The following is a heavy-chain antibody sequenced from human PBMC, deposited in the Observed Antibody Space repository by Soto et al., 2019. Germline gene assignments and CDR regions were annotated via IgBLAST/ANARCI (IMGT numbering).Heavy chain of an antibody. D-gene: IGHD2-2*01. J-gene: IGHJ4*03. V-gene: IGHV4-59*08. CDR2: VSYSGST. CDR3: ARQSGAMPAYFDY. CDR1: GGFISTSY. Sequence: PSETLSLTCTVSGGFISTSYWTWIRQPPGKGLEWIGYVSYSGSTNYNPSLKSRVTISIDTSKNQFSLKLSSVTAADTAVYYCARQSGAMPAYFDYWGQGTTVTVS.